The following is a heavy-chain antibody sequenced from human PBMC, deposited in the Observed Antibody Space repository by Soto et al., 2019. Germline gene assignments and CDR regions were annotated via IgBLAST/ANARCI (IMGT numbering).Heavy chain of an antibody. CDR1: GFTFSNAW. D-gene: IGHD3-3*01. CDR3: TTVTRETLRFLEWLFPNWFDP. V-gene: IGHV3-15*01. J-gene: IGHJ5*02. Sequence: GGSLRLSCAASGFTFSNAWMSWVRQAPGKGLEWVGRIKSKTDGGTTDYAAPVKGRFTISRDDSKNTLYLQMNSLKTEDTAVYYCTTVTRETLRFLEWLFPNWFDPWGQGTLVTVSS. CDR2: IKSKTDGGTT.